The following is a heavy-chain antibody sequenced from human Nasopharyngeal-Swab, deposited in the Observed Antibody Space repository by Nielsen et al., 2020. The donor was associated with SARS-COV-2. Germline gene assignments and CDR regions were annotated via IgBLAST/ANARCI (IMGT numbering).Heavy chain of an antibody. J-gene: IGHJ4*02. V-gene: IGHV4-39*01. CDR2: IHYRGNR. Sequence: WIRQPPGKGLEWIGTIHYRGNRFYNPSLRSRLSISVDTSKNQFSLQLSSVTAADTAVYYCAKQRGDTAMVFDFWGQGTLVTVSS. D-gene: IGHD5-18*01. CDR3: AKQRGDTAMVFDF.